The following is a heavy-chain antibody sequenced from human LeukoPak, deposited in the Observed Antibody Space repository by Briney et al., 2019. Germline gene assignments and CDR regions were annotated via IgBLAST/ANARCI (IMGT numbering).Heavy chain of an antibody. CDR3: AKVGDFWSGYYLN. CDR2: IYTTGST. CDR1: GGSISSNNYY. D-gene: IGHD3-3*01. J-gene: IGHJ4*02. V-gene: IGHV4-39*07. Sequence: SETLSLTCTVSGGSISSNNYYWGWIRQPPGKGLEWIGNIYTTGSTYYSPSLKSRVIISLDTSENQFSLTLRSLTAADTAVYYCAKVGDFWSGYYLNWGQGTLVTVSS.